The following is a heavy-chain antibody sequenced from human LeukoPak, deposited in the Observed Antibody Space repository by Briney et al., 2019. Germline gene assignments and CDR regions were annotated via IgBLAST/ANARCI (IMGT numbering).Heavy chain of an antibody. V-gene: IGHV3-48*04. CDR3: ASTRGYYNWFDP. CDR2: ITSSGGTI. J-gene: IGHJ5*02. Sequence: PGGSLRLSCAASGFTFSSYSMNWVRQAPGKGLEWVACITSSGGTIYYADSVKGRFTISRDNSKNSLYLQMNSLRAEDTAVYYCASTRGYYNWFDPWGQGTQVTVSS. D-gene: IGHD3-3*01. CDR1: GFTFSSYS.